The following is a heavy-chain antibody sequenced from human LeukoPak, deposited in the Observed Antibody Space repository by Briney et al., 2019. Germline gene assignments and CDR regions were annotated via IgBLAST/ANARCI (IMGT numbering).Heavy chain of an antibody. D-gene: IGHD1-14*01. Sequence: GESLKISCKGSGYSFTSYWIGWVRQMPGKGLEWMGIIYPGDSDTRYSPSFQGQVTISADKSISTAYLQWSSLKASGTAMYYCARAAPHDTKHSDIWGQGTMVTVSS. V-gene: IGHV5-51*01. J-gene: IGHJ3*02. CDR2: IYPGDSDT. CDR3: ARAAPHDTKHSDI. CDR1: GYSFTSYW.